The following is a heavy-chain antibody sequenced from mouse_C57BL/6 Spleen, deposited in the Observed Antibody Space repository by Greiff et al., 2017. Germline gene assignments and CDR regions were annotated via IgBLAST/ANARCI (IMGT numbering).Heavy chain of an antibody. CDR1: GFNFKDYY. Sequence: EVQLQQSGAELVRPGASVKLSCTASGFNFKDYYMHWVKQRPEQGLEWIGRIDPEDGDTESAPKFQGKATMTADTSSNTAYLQLSSQTSEDTAVYYCPYDYGGGFAYWGQGTLVTVSA. D-gene: IGHD2-4*01. J-gene: IGHJ3*01. V-gene: IGHV14-1*01. CDR2: IDPEDGDT. CDR3: PYDYGGGFAY.